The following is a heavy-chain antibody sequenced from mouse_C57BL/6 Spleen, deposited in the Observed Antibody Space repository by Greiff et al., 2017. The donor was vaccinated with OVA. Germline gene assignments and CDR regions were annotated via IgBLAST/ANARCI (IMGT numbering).Heavy chain of an antibody. Sequence: VQLQQSGAELVKPGASVKLSCKASGYTFTSYWMHWVKQRPGQGLEWIGMIHPNSGSTNYNEKFKSKATLTVDKSSSTAYMQLSSLTSEDSAVYYCARERYDGYFFDYWGQGTTLTVSS. CDR3: ARERYDGYFFDY. V-gene: IGHV1-64*01. CDR2: IHPNSGST. J-gene: IGHJ2*01. CDR1: GYTFTSYW. D-gene: IGHD2-3*01.